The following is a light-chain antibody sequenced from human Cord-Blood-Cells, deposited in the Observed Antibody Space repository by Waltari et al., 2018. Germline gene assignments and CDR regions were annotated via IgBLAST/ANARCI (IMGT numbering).Light chain of an antibody. Sequence: QSVLTQPPSASGTPGQRVTISCSGSSSNIGSNYVYWYQQLPETAPKLQIYRNKQRPSGVPNLFSGSKSGTSAALAICGLRSDDEADYYCAAWDDSLSGPVFGGGTKLTVL. CDR2: RNK. J-gene: IGLJ3*02. CDR1: SSNIGSNY. V-gene: IGLV1-47*01. CDR3: AAWDDSLSGPV.